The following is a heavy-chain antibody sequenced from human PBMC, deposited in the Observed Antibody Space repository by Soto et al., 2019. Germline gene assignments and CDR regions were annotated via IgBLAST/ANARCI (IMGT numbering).Heavy chain of an antibody. CDR1: GISLTNSGVG. Sequence: QITLTESGPTLVKPTQTLTLTCTFSGISLTNSGVGVSWIRQPPGKALEWLAVIYWDDAKHFSPSQKSGLTITKDTSKNQVVLTMTNMDSVDTATYFCAQMDFDLYGMDVWGQGTTVIVSS. CDR3: AQMDFDLYGMDV. CDR2: IYWDDAK. J-gene: IGHJ6*02. D-gene: IGHD3-9*01. V-gene: IGHV2-5*02.